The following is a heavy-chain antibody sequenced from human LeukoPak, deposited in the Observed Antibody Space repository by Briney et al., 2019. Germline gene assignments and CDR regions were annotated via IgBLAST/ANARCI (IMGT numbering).Heavy chain of an antibody. V-gene: IGHV1-2*02. CDR1: GYTFSAYY. CDR3: AREGPTEYWFDP. J-gene: IGHJ5*02. CDR2: INPKSGGT. Sequence: VASVKVSCKASGYTFSAYYLHWVRQAPGQGLEWMGWINPKSGGTNYAQKLRGRVTMTRDTSITTAYMELSGLSSDDTAVYYCAREGPTEYWFDPWGQGTLVTVSS. D-gene: IGHD1-26*01.